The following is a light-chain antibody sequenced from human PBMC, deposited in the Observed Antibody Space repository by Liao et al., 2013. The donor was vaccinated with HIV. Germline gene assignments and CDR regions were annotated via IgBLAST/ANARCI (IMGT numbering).Light chain of an antibody. Sequence: SYELTQPPSVSVSPGQTASITCSGDKLGDKYACWYQQKPGQSPVLVIYQDSKRPSGIPERFSGSNSGNTATLTISGTQAMDEADYYCQVWDSSSDHLVFGTGTKVTVL. CDR2: QDS. CDR1: KLGDKY. J-gene: IGLJ1*01. CDR3: QVWDSSSDHLV. V-gene: IGLV3-1*01.